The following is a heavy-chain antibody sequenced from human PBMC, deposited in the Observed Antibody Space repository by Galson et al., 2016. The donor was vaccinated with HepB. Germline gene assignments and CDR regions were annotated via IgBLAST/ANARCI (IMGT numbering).Heavy chain of an antibody. CDR2: IGPLQNTP. CDR3: ARSVTPIRLTDFYYNMDV. Sequence: SVKVSCKATGVAFSSYVMTWVRKAPGQGLEWMGVIGPLQNTPNYAQQLQGRVTISGDESTRTAHMELRSLRSEGTAVYYCARSVTPIRLTDFYYNMDVWGLGT. CDR1: GVAFSSYV. D-gene: IGHD3-16*01. J-gene: IGHJ6*02. V-gene: IGHV1-69*13.